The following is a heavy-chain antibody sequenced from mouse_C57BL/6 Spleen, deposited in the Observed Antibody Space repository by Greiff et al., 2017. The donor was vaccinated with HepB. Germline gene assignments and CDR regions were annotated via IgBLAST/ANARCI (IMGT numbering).Heavy chain of an antibody. Sequence: QVQLQQSGAELVKPGASVKLSCKASGYTFTSYWMHWVKQRPGQGLEWIGMIHPNSGSTNYNEKFKSKATLTVDKSSSTAYMQLSSLTSEDSAVYYCARRIYYYGSRGYFDYWGQGTTLTVSS. J-gene: IGHJ2*01. CDR1: GYTFTSYW. CDR2: IHPNSGST. CDR3: ARRIYYYGSRGYFDY. V-gene: IGHV1-64*01. D-gene: IGHD1-1*01.